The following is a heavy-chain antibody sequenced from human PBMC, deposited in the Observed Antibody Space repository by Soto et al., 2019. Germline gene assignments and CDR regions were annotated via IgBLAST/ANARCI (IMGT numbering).Heavy chain of an antibody. V-gene: IGHV2-5*02. CDR3: ALTYYGSGSYYHVRWFDP. CDR2: IYWDDDK. CDR1: GFSLSTSGVG. Sequence: QITLKESGPTLVKPTQTLTLTCTFSGFSLSTSGVGVGWIRQPPGKALEWLALIYWDDDKRYSPSLKSRLTITKDPPKHQVVLTITNMHPVDTATYYCALTYYGSGSYYHVRWFDPWGQGTLVTVSS. J-gene: IGHJ5*02. D-gene: IGHD3-10*01.